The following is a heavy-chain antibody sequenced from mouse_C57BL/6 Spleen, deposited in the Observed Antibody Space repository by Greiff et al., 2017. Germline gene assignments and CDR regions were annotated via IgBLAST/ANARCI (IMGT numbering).Heavy chain of an antibody. V-gene: IGHV1-50*01. CDR2: IDPSDSYT. D-gene: IGHD2-14*01. Sequence: VQLQQPGAELVKPGASVKLSCKASGYTFTSYWMQWVKQRPGQGLEWFGEIDPSDSYTNYNQKFKGKATLTVDTSSSTAYMQLSSLTSEDSAVYYCARRRYWFDYWGQGTTLTVSS. CDR3: ARRRYWFDY. J-gene: IGHJ2*01. CDR1: GYTFTSYW.